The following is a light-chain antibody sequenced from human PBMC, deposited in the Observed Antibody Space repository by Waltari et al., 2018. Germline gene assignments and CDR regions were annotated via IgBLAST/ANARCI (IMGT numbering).Light chain of an antibody. Sequence: EIVLTQSPGTLSLSSGERATLSCSASESISKYLAWYQQKPGQAPRLLIYHASSRATGIPDRFSGSGSGTDFSLTISRLEPEDFAVYYCQHYESLPVTFGQGTKVEIK. V-gene: IGKV3-20*01. CDR3: QHYESLPVT. CDR2: HAS. CDR1: ESISKY. J-gene: IGKJ1*01.